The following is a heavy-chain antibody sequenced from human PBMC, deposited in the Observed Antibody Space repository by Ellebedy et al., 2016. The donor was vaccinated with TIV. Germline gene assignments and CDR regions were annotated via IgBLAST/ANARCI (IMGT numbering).Heavy chain of an antibody. CDR1: GGSISSYY. Sequence: MPSETLSLTCTVSGGSISSYYWSWIRQPPGKGLEWIGYIYYSGSTNYNPSLKSRVTISVDTSKNQFSLKLSSVTAADTAVYYCARMRGGDTNWFDPWGQGTLVTVSS. D-gene: IGHD2-21*02. CDR2: IYYSGST. V-gene: IGHV4-59*01. CDR3: ARMRGGDTNWFDP. J-gene: IGHJ5*02.